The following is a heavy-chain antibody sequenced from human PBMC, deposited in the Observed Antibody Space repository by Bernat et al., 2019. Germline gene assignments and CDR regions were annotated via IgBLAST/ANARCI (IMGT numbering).Heavy chain of an antibody. D-gene: IGHD3-10*01. V-gene: IGHV4-34*01. CDR3: ARVRGYYGSGIHSDY. CDR2: INHSGST. Sequence: QVQLQQWGAGLLKPSETLSLTCAVYGGSFSGYYWSWIRQPPGKGLEWIGEINHSGSTNYNPSLESRVTISVDTSKNQFSLKLSSVTAADTAVYYCARVRGYYGSGIHSDYWGQGTLVTVSS. CDR1: GGSFSGYY. J-gene: IGHJ4*02.